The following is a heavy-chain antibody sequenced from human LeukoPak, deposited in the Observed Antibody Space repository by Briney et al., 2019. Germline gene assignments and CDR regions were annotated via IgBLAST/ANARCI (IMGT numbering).Heavy chain of an antibody. CDR2: INTDGTTT. V-gene: IGHV3-74*01. J-gene: IGHJ4*01. Sequence: GGSLRLSCAASGFTFSNAWMNWVRQAPGKGLMWVSRINTDGTTTNYADSVKGRFSVSRDNAKSTLYLQMNSLRAEDTAVYFCARDVDFYASGSYSDYWGQGTLATVSS. CDR3: ARDVDFYASGSYSDY. D-gene: IGHD3-10*01. CDR1: GFTFSNAW.